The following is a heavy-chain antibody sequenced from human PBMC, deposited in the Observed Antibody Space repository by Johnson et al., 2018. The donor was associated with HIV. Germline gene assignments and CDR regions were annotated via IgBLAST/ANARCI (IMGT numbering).Heavy chain of an antibody. CDR2: ISSSGSTI. CDR3: ARGARYTYDNDDAYLLHAFDF. D-gene: IGHD3-22*01. J-gene: IGHJ3*01. Sequence: QVQLVESGGRLVQPGGSLRLSCAASGFTFSDYYMSWIRQAPGKGLEWVSYISSSGSTIYSADCVKGRFTISRANAKNSLSLQMNSLRVEDTAVYYCARGARYTYDNDDAYLLHAFDFWGQGTMVTVSS. CDR1: GFTFSDYY. V-gene: IGHV3-11*04.